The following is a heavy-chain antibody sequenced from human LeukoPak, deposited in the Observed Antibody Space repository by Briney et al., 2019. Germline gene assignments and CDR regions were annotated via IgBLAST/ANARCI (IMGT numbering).Heavy chain of an antibody. J-gene: IGHJ4*02. Sequence: SETLSLTCAVSGASLSDYSYWTWVRQPPGKGLGWIGEISQGEGTNYNPSLKSRVIISLDTPKNQFSLRLNSVTAADGAIYYCSTGADPYKLGNIWGQGTLVTVSS. V-gene: IGHV4-34*01. CDR2: ISQGEGT. CDR1: GASLSDYSY. D-gene: IGHD1/OR15-1a*01. CDR3: STGADPYKLGNI.